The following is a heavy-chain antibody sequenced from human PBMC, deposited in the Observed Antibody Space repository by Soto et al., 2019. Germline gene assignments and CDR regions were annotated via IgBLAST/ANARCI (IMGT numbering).Heavy chain of an antibody. Sequence: QVQLVESGGGLVKPGGSLRLSCAASGFSFSDYYMSWIRQAPGKGLEWVSYISSTSSYTNYADSVKGRFTISRDNAKNSLYLHMNSLRAEDTAMYCCARDSLGVFGRSLDGMAVWGQGTTVTVSS. CDR1: GFSFSDYY. V-gene: IGHV3-11*06. D-gene: IGHD3-10*01. J-gene: IGHJ6*02. CDR3: ARDSLGVFGRSLDGMAV. CDR2: ISSTSSYT.